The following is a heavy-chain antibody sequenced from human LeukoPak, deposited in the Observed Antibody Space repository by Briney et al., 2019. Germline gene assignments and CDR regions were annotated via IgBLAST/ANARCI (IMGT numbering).Heavy chain of an antibody. CDR3: ARGWYGGIFDY. J-gene: IGHJ4*02. D-gene: IGHD6-13*01. Sequence: RSSETLSLTCTVSGYSISSGYYWGWIRQPPGKGLEWIGSIYHSGSTYYNPSLKSRVTISVDTSKNQFSLKLSSVTAADTAVYYCARGWYGGIFDYWGQGTLVTVSS. V-gene: IGHV4-38-2*02. CDR1: GYSISSGYY. CDR2: IYHSGST.